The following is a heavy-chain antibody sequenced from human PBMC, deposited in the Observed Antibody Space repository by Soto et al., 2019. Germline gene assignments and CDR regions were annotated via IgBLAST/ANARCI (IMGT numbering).Heavy chain of an antibody. CDR3: SRYFLRGRFFDA. CDR1: GGSFSSSYY. J-gene: IGHJ4*02. Sequence: QLQLQASGPGLVKPSETLSLTCAVSGGSFSSSYYWGWLSQPPGKGLEWLGNIYYSGHTYYNPSLKSRFAMSVDTSKNQFSLTLTSVTAADTAVYYCSRYFLRGRFFDAWGQGALVTVSS. V-gene: IGHV4-39*01. CDR2: IYYSGHT. D-gene: IGHD3-10*01.